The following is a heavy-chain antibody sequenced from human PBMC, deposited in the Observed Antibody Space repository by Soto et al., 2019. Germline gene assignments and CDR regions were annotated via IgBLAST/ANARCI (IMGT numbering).Heavy chain of an antibody. CDR2: IIPIFGTA. Sequence: QVQLVQSGAEVKKPGSSVKVSCKASGGTFSSYAISWVRQAPGQGLEWMGGIIPIFGTANYAQKFQGRVTITADESTSTAYMELSSLRSEDTAVYCCARGAKYYYDSSGYYYGDYWGQGTLVTVSS. J-gene: IGHJ4*02. D-gene: IGHD3-22*01. V-gene: IGHV1-69*01. CDR1: GGTFSSYA. CDR3: ARGAKYYYDSSGYYYGDY.